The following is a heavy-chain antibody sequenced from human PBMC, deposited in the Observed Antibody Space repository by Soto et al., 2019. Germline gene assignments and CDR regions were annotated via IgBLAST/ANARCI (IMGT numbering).Heavy chain of an antibody. CDR2: INHDGST. Sequence: PSETLSLTCAAYGGSFSGYYWSWIRQPPGKGLEWIGEINHDGSTNYNPSLKSRVTISVDTSKNQFSLKLSSVTAADTAVYYCARGPRAYGSGSYYKGGPWGQGTLVT. V-gene: IGHV4-34*01. D-gene: IGHD3-10*01. J-gene: IGHJ5*02. CDR1: GGSFSGYY. CDR3: ARGPRAYGSGSYYKGGP.